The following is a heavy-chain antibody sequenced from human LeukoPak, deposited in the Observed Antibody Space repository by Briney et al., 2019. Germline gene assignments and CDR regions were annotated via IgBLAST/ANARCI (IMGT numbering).Heavy chain of an antibody. CDR2: IYDSGST. CDR1: GGSIRSSYYY. Sequence: SETLSLTCTVSGGSIRSSYYYWGWIRQPPGKGLEWIGSIYDSGSTYYNPSLKSRVTISVDTSKNQFSLKLSSVTAADTAVYYCARDQGYWGQGTLVTVSS. CDR3: ARDQGY. J-gene: IGHJ4*02. V-gene: IGHV4-39*07.